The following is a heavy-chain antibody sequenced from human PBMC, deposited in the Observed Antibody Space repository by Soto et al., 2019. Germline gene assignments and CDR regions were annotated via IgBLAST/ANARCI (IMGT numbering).Heavy chain of an antibody. CDR1: GYSISSGYY. D-gene: IGHD4-17*01. V-gene: IGHV4-61*01. Sequence: SETLSLTCAVSGYSISSGYYWSWIRQPPGKGLEWIGYIYYSGSTNYNPSLKSRVTISVDTSKNQFSLKLSSVTAADTAVYYCARDRYGDYVRWFDPWGQGTLVTVSS. J-gene: IGHJ5*02. CDR2: IYYSGST. CDR3: ARDRYGDYVRWFDP.